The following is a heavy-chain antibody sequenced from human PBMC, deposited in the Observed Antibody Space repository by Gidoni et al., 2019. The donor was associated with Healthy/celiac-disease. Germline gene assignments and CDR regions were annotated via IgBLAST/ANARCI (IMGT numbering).Heavy chain of an antibody. Sequence: QVQLVQSGAEVKKPGASVKVSCQASGYTLTGYYMHWVRQATGQGLEWMGWINPNSEGTNYEQKFQVWVTMTRETSIITAYRELSRLRSDDTAVYYCARGSDWGDAFDIWGQGTMVTVS. CDR3: ARGSDWGDAFDI. V-gene: IGHV1-2*04. D-gene: IGHD7-27*01. CDR1: GYTLTGYY. CDR2: INPNSEGT. J-gene: IGHJ3*02.